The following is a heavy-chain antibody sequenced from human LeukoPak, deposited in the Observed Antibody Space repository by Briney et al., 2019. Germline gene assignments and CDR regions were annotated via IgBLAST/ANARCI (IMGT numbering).Heavy chain of an antibody. V-gene: IGHV4-59*01. CDR1: GGSISSYY. J-gene: IGHJ5*02. CDR2: IYYSGST. Sequence: SETLSLTCTVSGGSISSYYWSWIWQPPGKGLEWIGYIYYSGSTNYNPSLKSRVTISVDTSKNQFSLKLSSVTAADTAVYYCARYQLTNNWFDPWGQGTLVTVSS. D-gene: IGHD2-2*01. CDR3: ARYQLTNNWFDP.